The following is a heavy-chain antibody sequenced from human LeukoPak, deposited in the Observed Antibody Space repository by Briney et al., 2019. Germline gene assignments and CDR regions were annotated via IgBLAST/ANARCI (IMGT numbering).Heavy chain of an antibody. CDR2: IWYDGSNK. Sequence: PGRSLRLSCAASGFTFGSSGMHWVRQAPGKGPEWVAVIWYDGSNKYYAHSVKGRFTISRDNSKNTLYLQMNSPRAEDTALYYCARDPSAGGGNYLENWGQGTLVTVSS. CDR1: GFTFGSSG. CDR3: ARDPSAGGGNYLEN. D-gene: IGHD4-23*01. J-gene: IGHJ4*02. V-gene: IGHV3-33*01.